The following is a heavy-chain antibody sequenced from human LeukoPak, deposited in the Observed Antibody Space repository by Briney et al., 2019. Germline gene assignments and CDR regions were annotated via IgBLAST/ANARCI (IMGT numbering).Heavy chain of an antibody. J-gene: IGHJ2*01. CDR2: IYYSGST. D-gene: IGHD1-26*01. V-gene: IGHV4-59*01. Sequence: SETLSLTCTVSGGSISSYYWSWIRQPPGKGLEWIGYIYYSGSTNYNPSLKSRVTISVDTSKNQFSLKLSSVTAADTAVYYCARDREGSYSEYWYFDLWGRGTLVTVSS. CDR1: GGSISSYY. CDR3: ARDREGSYSEYWYFDL.